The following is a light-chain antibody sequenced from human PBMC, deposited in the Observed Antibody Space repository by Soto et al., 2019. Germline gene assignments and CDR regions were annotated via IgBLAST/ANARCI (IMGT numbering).Light chain of an antibody. CDR2: GAS. CDR3: QHYYKWPLS. CDR1: QSFTSNY. Sequence: EIVLTQSPGTLSLSPGERATLSCRASQSFTSNYLAWYQQRPGQAPRLLIYGASTRATGIPDRFSGSGSGTDFTLTISRLEPEDFALFFCQHYYKWPLSFGGGTKVEIK. V-gene: IGKV3-20*01. J-gene: IGKJ4*01.